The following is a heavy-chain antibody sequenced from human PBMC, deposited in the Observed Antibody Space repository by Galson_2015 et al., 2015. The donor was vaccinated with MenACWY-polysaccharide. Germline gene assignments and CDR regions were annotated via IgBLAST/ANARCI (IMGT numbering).Heavy chain of an antibody. Sequence: SLRLSCAASGFTFSSYAMSWVRQAPGKGLEWVSVIYSGGSTYYADSVKGRFTISRHNSKNTLYLQMNSLRAEDTAVYYCARDASVEMATPAGYWYFDLWGRGTLVTVSS. CDR2: IYSGGST. J-gene: IGHJ2*01. D-gene: IGHD5-24*01. CDR3: ARDASVEMATPAGYWYFDL. V-gene: IGHV3-53*04. CDR1: GFTFSSYA.